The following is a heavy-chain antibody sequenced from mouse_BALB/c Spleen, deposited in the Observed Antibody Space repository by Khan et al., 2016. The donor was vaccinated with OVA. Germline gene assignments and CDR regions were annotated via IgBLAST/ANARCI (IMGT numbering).Heavy chain of an antibody. J-gene: IGHJ4*01. CDR2: INPRSG. Sequence: VMLVESGAELARPGASVKMSCKASGYTFTSHTMHWIKQRPGQGLEWIGYINPRSGYNQKLNDKATLTADISSSTAYMQLSSLTSEDSAVYYCARRTTEYALDYWGQGTSVTVSS. CDR3: ARRTTEYALDY. V-gene: IGHV1-4*01. D-gene: IGHD2-14*01. CDR1: GYTFTSHT.